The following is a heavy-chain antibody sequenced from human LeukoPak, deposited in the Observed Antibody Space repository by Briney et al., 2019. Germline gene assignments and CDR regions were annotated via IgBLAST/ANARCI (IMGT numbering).Heavy chain of an antibody. CDR1: GFTFSAYG. Sequence: PGGSLRLSCAASGFTFSAYGMGWVRQAPGKGLEWVSTINGNSDYEHYADSVRGRFTISRDNAKNSLYLQMNSLRAEDTAVYYCARGPDIVPQGHYMDVWGKGTTVTVSS. CDR2: INGNSDYE. D-gene: IGHD5-12*01. J-gene: IGHJ6*03. CDR3: ARGPDIVPQGHYMDV. V-gene: IGHV3-21*06.